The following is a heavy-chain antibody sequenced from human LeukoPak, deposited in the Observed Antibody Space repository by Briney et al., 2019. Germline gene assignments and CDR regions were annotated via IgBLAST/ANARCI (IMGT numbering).Heavy chain of an antibody. Sequence: ASVKVSCKASGYTFTSYYMHWVRQAPGQGLEWMGIINPSGGSTSYAQKFQGRVTMTRDTSTSTVYMELSSLRSEDTAVYYCAREFVLARTGYSYGYGYFDYWGQGTLVTVSS. D-gene: IGHD5-18*01. CDR1: GYTFTSYY. V-gene: IGHV1-46*01. CDR2: INPSGGST. CDR3: AREFVLARTGYSYGYGYFDY. J-gene: IGHJ4*02.